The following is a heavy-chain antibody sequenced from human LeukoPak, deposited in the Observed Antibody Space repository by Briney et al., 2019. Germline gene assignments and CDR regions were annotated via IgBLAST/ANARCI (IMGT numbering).Heavy chain of an antibody. J-gene: IGHJ4*02. V-gene: IGHV3-21*06. CDR1: GLTFSSYG. D-gene: IGHD6-13*01. CDR3: ARVAYSSSWRERYKYYLDY. CDR2: ISSSSSYI. Sequence: PGGSLRLSCAASGLTFSSYGMNWVRQTPGKGLEWVSSISSSSSYIYYADSVKGRFTISRDNAKNSLYLQMNSLRADDTAVYYCARVAYSSSWRERYKYYLDYWGQGTLVTVSS.